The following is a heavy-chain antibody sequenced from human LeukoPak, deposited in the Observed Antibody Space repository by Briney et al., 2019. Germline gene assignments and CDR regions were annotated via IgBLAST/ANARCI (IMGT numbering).Heavy chain of an antibody. CDR3: ARVTLGTYYFDY. J-gene: IGHJ4*02. CDR1: GFTFSDYY. V-gene: IGHV3-11*04. D-gene: IGHD3-16*01. Sequence: GGSLRLSCAASGFTFSDYYMRWIRQAPGKGLEWVSYISSSGNTIYYADSVKGRFTISRDNAKNSLYPQMNSLRAEDTAVYYCARVTLGTYYFDYWGQGTLVTVSS. CDR2: ISSSGNTI.